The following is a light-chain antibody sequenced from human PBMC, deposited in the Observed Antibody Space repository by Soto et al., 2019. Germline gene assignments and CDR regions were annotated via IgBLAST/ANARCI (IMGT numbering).Light chain of an antibody. J-gene: IGLJ2*01. CDR3: QSYDSSDVV. Sequence: QSVLTQPPSVSGAPGQRVTISCTGSSSNIGAGYDVHWYQQLPGTAPKLLIYGNSNRPSGVPVRFSGSKSGTSASLAITGLQAEDEADYYCQSYDSSDVVFGGGTQLTVL. CDR1: SSNIGAGYD. CDR2: GNS. V-gene: IGLV1-40*01.